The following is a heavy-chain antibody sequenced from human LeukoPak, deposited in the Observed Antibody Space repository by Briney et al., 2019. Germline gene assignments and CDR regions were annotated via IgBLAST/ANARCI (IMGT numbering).Heavy chain of an antibody. Sequence: SETLSLTCAVYGGSFSGYYWSWIRQPPGEGLEWIGEINHSGSTNYNPSLKSRVTISVDTSKNQFSLKLSSVTAADTAVYYCAGWTYCSGGSCYRDWFDPWGQGTLVTVSS. D-gene: IGHD2-15*01. CDR1: GGSFSGYY. CDR3: AGWTYCSGGSCYRDWFDP. J-gene: IGHJ5*02. V-gene: IGHV4-34*01. CDR2: INHSGST.